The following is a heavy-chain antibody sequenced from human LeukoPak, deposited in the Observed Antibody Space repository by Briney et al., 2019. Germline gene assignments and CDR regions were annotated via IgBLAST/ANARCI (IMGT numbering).Heavy chain of an antibody. V-gene: IGHV3-11*06. D-gene: IGHD2-15*01. CDR2: ISSSSSYT. J-gene: IGHJ3*02. CDR3: ARHIWLPFCSGGSCNRGDAFDI. Sequence: GGSLRLSCAASGFTFSDYYMSWIRQAPGKGLEWVSYISSSSSYTNYADSVKGRFTISRDNAKNSLYLQMNSLRAEDTAVYYCARHIWLPFCSGGSCNRGDAFDIWGQGTKVTVSS. CDR1: GFTFSDYY.